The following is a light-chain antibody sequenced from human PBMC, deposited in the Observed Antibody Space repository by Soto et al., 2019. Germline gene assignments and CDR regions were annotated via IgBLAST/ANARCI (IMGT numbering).Light chain of an antibody. CDR3: QAWDSGLVI. Sequence: SYELTQPTSVSASPGQTATISCSGEELGDKFVSWYQQKSGQSPVLVMYRDSKRPSAIPERFSGSNSGNTATLTISGTQAMDEAVYFCQAWDSGLVIVGGGTKLTVL. CDR2: RDS. V-gene: IGLV3-1*01. CDR1: ELGDKF. J-gene: IGLJ2*01.